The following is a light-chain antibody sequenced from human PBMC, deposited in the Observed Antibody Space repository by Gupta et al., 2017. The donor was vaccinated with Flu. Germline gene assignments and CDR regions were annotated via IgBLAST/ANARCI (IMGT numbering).Light chain of an antibody. CDR2: EVS. Sequence: QSALTQPASVSGSPGPSITISCTGTSSDVGGYNNVSWYLQHPDKAPKLIIYEVSNRPSGVSNRFSGSKSGNTASLTISGLLAEDEADYYCSSYTSDTALYAFGTGTKVTVL. CDR1: SSDVGGYNN. J-gene: IGLJ1*01. CDR3: SSYTSDTALYA. V-gene: IGLV2-14*01.